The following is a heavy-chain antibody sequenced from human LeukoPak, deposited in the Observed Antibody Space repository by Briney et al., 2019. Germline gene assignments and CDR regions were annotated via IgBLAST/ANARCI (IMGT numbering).Heavy chain of an antibody. J-gene: IGHJ5*02. CDR2: IYYTGST. CDR3: ARGGNYWPQWWFDP. V-gene: IGHV4-59*01. Sequence: PSETLSLTCTVSGGSISSYYWSWIRQPPGKGLEWIGYIYYTGSTSYNPSLKSRVTMSLDASKNQFSLELNSVTPADTAVYYCARGGNYWPQWWFDPWGRGTLVSVSS. D-gene: IGHD1-26*01. CDR1: GGSISSYY.